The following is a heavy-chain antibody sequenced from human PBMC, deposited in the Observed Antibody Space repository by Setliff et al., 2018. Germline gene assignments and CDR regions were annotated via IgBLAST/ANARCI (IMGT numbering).Heavy chain of an antibody. CDR2: IYTSWSA. CDR1: GDPMSSRRYY. D-gene: IGHD3-3*01. CDR3: ARMSGFQYMDV. Sequence: SETLSLTCTVSGDPMSSRRYYWAWIRQPAGKGLEWIGQIYTSWSANYNPSLKSRVTISLDTSNNQFSLSLSSVTAADTAVYYCARMSGFQYMDVWGKGTTVTVSS. V-gene: IGHV4-61*09. J-gene: IGHJ6*03.